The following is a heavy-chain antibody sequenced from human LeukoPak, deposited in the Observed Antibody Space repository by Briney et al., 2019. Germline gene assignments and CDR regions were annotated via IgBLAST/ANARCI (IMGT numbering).Heavy chain of an antibody. J-gene: IGHJ4*02. CDR1: GGSISSGDYY. V-gene: IGHV4-30-4*01. CDR2: IYYSGST. CDR3: ARAYYGSGSYAFDY. D-gene: IGHD3-10*01. Sequence: SETLSLTCTVSGGSISSGDYYWSWIRQPPGKGLEWIGYIYYSGSTYYNPSLKSRVTISVDTSKNQFSLKLSSVTAADTAVYYCARAYYGSGSYAFDYWGQGTLVTVSS.